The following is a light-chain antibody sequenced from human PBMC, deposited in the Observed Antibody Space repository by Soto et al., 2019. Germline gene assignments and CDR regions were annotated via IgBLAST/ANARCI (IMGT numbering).Light chain of an antibody. J-gene: IGKJ4*01. Sequence: ELVLTQSPATLSLSPGGSATLSCRASQSVSRYLAWYQQKPGQALRLLIYDASKRAAGIPARFSGSGSGTDFTLTISSLEPEDFAVYYCQQYGTSPLTFGGGARLEVK. CDR1: QSVSRY. CDR3: QQYGTSPLT. V-gene: IGKV3-11*01. CDR2: DAS.